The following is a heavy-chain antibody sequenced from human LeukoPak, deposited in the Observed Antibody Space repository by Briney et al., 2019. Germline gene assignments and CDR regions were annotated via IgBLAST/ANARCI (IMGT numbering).Heavy chain of an antibody. Sequence: PGGSLRLSCAASGFTFSSYAMSWVRQAPGKGVGWVSAISGSGGSTYYADSVKGRFTISRDNSKNTLYLQMNSLRAEDTAVYYCAKVTRASTYYDYIWGELSLIAPRYYFDYWGQGTLVTVSS. D-gene: IGHD3-16*02. J-gene: IGHJ4*02. V-gene: IGHV3-23*01. CDR2: ISGSGGST. CDR1: GFTFSSYA. CDR3: AKVTRASTYYDYIWGELSLIAPRYYFDY.